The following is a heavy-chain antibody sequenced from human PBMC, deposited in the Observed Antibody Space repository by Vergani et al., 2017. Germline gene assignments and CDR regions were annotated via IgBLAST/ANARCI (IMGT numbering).Heavy chain of an antibody. CDR3: TKERSYPFDS. J-gene: IGHJ4*02. Sequence: EVQLLESGGGLVQTGGSLRLSCAASGFNFSNYAMSWVRQTPGNGLEWVSSISASGYNTYYADSLKGRFTISRDNSKNTLYVQMNSLRADDTAVYYCTKERSYPFDSWGQGTLVTVSS. D-gene: IGHD3-10*01. CDR1: GFNFSNYA. V-gene: IGHV3-23*01. CDR2: ISASGYNT.